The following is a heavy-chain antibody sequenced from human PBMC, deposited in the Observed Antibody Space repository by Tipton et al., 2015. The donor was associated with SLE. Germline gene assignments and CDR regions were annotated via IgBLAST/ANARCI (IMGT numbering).Heavy chain of an antibody. V-gene: IGHV4-4*08. D-gene: IGHD6-13*01. Sequence: TLSLTRTVSGGSISSYYWSWFRQPPGKGLEWIGYIYTSGSTNYNPPLKSRVTISVDTSKNQFSLKLSSVTAADTAVYYCARDGSRIAAAGYDYWGQGTLVTVSS. J-gene: IGHJ4*02. CDR2: IYTSGST. CDR1: GGSISSYY. CDR3: ARDGSRIAAAGYDY.